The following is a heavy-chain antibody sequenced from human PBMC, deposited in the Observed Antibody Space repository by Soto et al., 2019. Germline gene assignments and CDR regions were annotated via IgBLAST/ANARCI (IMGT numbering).Heavy chain of an antibody. V-gene: IGHV1-2*02. CDR3: ASSRGIAPTSHFDP. Sequence: ASVKVSCKASGYSLSGYYMHWVRQAPGQGLECMGWINPNRGGTNYAQKFQGRATVTRDPSISPADMERSSPRSDGTAVDYCASSRGIAPTSHFDPWAQRTLVTVSS. CDR2: INPNRGGT. D-gene: IGHD2-21*01. J-gene: IGHJ5*02. CDR1: GYSLSGYY.